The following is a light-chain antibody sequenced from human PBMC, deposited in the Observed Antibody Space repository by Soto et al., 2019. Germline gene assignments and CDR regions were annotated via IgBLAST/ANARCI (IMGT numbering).Light chain of an antibody. V-gene: IGLV2-14*01. CDR3: SSYTSSSTLV. CDR2: DVS. CDR1: SSDVGGYNY. J-gene: IGLJ3*02. Sequence: QSALTQPASVSGSPGQSITISCTGTSSDVGGYNYVSWYQQHPGKAPKLMIDDVSNRPSGVSNSFSGSKSGNTASLTISGLQAEDEADYYCSSYTSSSTLVFGGGTKVTVL.